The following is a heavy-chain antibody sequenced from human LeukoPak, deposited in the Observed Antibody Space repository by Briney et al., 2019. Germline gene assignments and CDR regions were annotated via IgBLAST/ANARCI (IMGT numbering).Heavy chain of an antibody. CDR1: GGSISSYY. J-gene: IGHJ6*03. CDR3: ARVYYGSGSSSYYYYMDV. D-gene: IGHD3-10*01. CDR2: IYTSGST. Sequence: PSETLSLTCTVSGGSISSYYWSWIRQPAGKGLEWIGRIYTSGSTNYNPSLKSRVTMSVDTSKNQFSLKLSSVTAADTAVYYCARVYYGSGSSSYYYYMDVWGRGTTVTVSS. V-gene: IGHV4-4*07.